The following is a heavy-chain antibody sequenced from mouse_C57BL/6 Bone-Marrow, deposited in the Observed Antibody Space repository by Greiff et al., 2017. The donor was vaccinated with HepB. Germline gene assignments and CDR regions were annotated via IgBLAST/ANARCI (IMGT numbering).Heavy chain of an antibody. Sequence: EVKLVESGGDLVKPGGSLKLSCAASGFTFSSYGMSWVRQTPDKRLEWVATISSGGSYTYYPDSVKGRFTISRDNAKNPLYLQMSSLKSEDTAMYYCARHGLAYYFDYWGQGTTLTVSS. CDR2: ISSGGSYT. J-gene: IGHJ2*01. V-gene: IGHV5-6*01. D-gene: IGHD4-1*01. CDR3: ARHGLAYYFDY. CDR1: GFTFSSYG.